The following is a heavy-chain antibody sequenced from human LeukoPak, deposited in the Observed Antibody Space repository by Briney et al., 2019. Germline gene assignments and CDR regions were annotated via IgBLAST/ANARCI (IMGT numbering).Heavy chain of an antibody. V-gene: IGHV3-30*04. CDR1: GLTFGSYA. CDR2: ISYDGSNK. CDR3: ARGDGVAGREHHFDY. Sequence: PRGSLRLSCAAYGLTFGSYAMHWASQAPGKGMEWEAVISYDGSNKYYADSVKGRFTISRDNSKNTLYLQINSLRAEDTAVYDCARGDGVAGREHHFDYWGQGTRVTVSS. D-gene: IGHD6-19*01. J-gene: IGHJ4*02.